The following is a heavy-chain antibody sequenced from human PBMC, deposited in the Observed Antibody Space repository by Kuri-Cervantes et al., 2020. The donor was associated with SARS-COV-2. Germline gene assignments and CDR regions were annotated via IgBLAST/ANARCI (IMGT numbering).Heavy chain of an antibody. CDR2: IDWDDDK. J-gene: IGHJ4*02. D-gene: IGHD4-11*01. Sequence: SGPTLVKPTQTLTLTCTFSGFSLSTSGMCVSWIRQPPGKALEWLARIDWDDDKYYSTSLKTRLTISKDTPKNQVVLTMTNMDPVDTATYYCARIQATTVIADYWGQGTLVTVSS. CDR1: GFSLSTSGMC. V-gene: IGHV2-70*11. CDR3: ARIQATTVIADY.